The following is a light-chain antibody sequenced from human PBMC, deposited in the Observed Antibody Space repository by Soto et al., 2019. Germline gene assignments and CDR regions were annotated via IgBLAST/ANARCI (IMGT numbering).Light chain of an antibody. CDR2: DVS. J-gene: IGLJ3*02. CDR3: SSYTSSSTLV. CDR1: SSDVGGYKY. V-gene: IGLV2-14*03. Sequence: QSALTQPASVSGSPGQSITISCTGTSSDVGGYKYVSWYQQYPGKAPTLMIFDVSDRPSGVSNRFSGSKSGNTASLTISGLQAEDEADYHCSSYTSSSTLVFGGGTKLTVL.